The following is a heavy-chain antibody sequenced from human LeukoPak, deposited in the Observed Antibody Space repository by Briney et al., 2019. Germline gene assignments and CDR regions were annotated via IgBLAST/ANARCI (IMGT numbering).Heavy chain of an antibody. CDR2: ISYSGST. CDR1: GGSISSGDYY. V-gene: IGHV4-30-4*08. D-gene: IGHD1-26*01. Sequence: SETLSLTCTVSGGSISSGDYYWSWIRQPPGKGLEWIGYISYSGSTYYNPSLKSRITISVDTSKSQFSLKLTSVAAADTAVYYCARHRAPLNWFDPWGQGTLVTVSS. CDR3: ARHRAPLNWFDP. J-gene: IGHJ5*02.